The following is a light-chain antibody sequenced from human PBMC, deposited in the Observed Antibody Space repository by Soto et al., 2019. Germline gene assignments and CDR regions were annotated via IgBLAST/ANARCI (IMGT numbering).Light chain of an antibody. Sequence: IVMTQSPATLSVSPGERATLSCMASQSVSGSLAWYQQKPGQAPRLLIYGASTRATGIPARFSGSGSGTESTLTISNLQSEDCAVYYSQQYNNLPLTFGKGTKVEIK. CDR3: QQYNNLPLT. V-gene: IGKV3-15*01. CDR2: GAS. CDR1: QSVSGS. J-gene: IGKJ1*01.